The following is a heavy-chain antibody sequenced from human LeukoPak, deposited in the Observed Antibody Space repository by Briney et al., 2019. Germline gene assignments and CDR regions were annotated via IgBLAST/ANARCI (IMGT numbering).Heavy chain of an antibody. CDR1: GFTFSSFW. J-gene: IGHJ6*02. CDR2: ISSDGSYT. Sequence: GGSLRLSCAGSGFTFSSFWMQWVRQVPGKGLMWVSRISSDGSYTEYADSVKGRFTISRDNAKNTLYLQMNSLRAEDTAVYYCAREHIVVVVAATWRYGMDVWGQGTTVTVSS. CDR3: AREHIVVVVAATWRYGMDV. D-gene: IGHD2-15*01. V-gene: IGHV3-74*01.